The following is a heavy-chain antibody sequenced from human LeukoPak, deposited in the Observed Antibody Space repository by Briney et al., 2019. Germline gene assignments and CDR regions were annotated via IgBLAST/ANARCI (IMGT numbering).Heavy chain of an antibody. CDR3: SMKQFVDYYFDY. Sequence: PSETLSLTCTVSGGSISSYYWSWIRQPPGKGLEWIGYIYYSGSTNYNPSLKSRVTISVDTSKNQFSLKLSSVTTADTAVYYCSMKQFVDYYFDYWGQGTLVTVSS. V-gene: IGHV4-59*01. CDR2: IYYSGST. D-gene: IGHD2-15*01. J-gene: IGHJ4*02. CDR1: GGSISSYY.